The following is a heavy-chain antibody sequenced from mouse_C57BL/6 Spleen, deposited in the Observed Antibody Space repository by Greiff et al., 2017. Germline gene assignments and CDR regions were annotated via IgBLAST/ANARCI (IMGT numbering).Heavy chain of an antibody. D-gene: IGHD2-5*01. J-gene: IGHJ4*01. Sequence: QVQLQQPGAELVKPGASVKLSCKASGYTFTSYWMHWVKQRPGRGLEWIGRIDPNSGGTKYNEKFKSKATLTVDKPSSTAYMQLSSLTSEDSAVYYCARSRYSNYVENYAMDYWGQGTSVTVAS. CDR1: GYTFTSYW. V-gene: IGHV1-72*01. CDR3: ARSRYSNYVENYAMDY. CDR2: IDPNSGGT.